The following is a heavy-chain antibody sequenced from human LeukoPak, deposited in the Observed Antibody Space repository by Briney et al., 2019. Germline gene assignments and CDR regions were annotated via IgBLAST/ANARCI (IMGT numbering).Heavy chain of an antibody. V-gene: IGHV5-51*01. CDR3: ARGHTVRNAFDI. D-gene: IGHD4-17*01. J-gene: IGHJ3*02. Sequence: GESLKILCKGSGYSFTSYWIGRLRQLPGKGLEGMGIIYPGDSDTRYSASFQGQVTISADKSINTAYLQWSSLKASDTAMYYCARGHTVRNAFDIWGKETMVSVSS. CDR2: IYPGDSDT. CDR1: GYSFTSYW.